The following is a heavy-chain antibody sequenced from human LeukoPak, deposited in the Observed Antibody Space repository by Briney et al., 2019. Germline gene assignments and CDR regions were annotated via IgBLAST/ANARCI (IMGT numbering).Heavy chain of an antibody. CDR1: ADSIGSFY. V-gene: IGHV4-59*08. J-gene: IGHJ2*01. CDR3: ARQKSQFLLPSADWYFDL. Sequence: SETLSLTCTVSADSIGSFYWSRLRQPPGKGLEWIGHISYSGDSNYNPSLKSRVTLSVDTPKNQFSLRLTSATAADTAVYYCARQKSQFLLPSADWYFDLWGRGTLVTASS. CDR2: ISYSGDS. D-gene: IGHD5-24*01.